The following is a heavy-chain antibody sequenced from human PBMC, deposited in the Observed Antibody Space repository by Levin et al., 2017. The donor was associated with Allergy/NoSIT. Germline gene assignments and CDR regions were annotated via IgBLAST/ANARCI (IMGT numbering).Heavy chain of an antibody. CDR1: GFTFSNAW. J-gene: IGHJ4*02. CDR2: IKSKTDGGTT. CDR3: TTGPSGYCSGGSCYPFDY. D-gene: IGHD2-15*01. Sequence: GGSLRLSCAASGFTFSNAWMSWVRQAPGKGLEWVGRIKSKTDGGTTDYAAPVKGRFTISRDDSKNTLYLQMNSLKTEDTAVYYCTTGPSGYCSGGSCYPFDYWVQGTRVTVSS. V-gene: IGHV3-15*01.